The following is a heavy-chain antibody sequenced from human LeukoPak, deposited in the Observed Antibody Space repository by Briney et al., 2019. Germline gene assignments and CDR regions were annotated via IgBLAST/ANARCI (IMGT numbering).Heavy chain of an antibody. D-gene: IGHD1-1*01. Sequence: SETLSLTCADYGGSFSGYYWSWIRQPPGKGLEWIGEINHSGSTNYNPSLKSRVTISVDTSKNQFSLKLSSATAADTAVYYCARGQVQLERKRGYAYWGQGTLVTVSS. V-gene: IGHV4-34*01. CDR3: ARGQVQLERKRGYAY. CDR2: INHSGST. J-gene: IGHJ4*02. CDR1: GGSFSGYY.